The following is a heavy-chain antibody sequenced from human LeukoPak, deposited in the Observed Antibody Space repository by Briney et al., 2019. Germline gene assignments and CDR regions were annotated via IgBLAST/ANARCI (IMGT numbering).Heavy chain of an antibody. J-gene: IGHJ4*02. D-gene: IGHD6-19*01. CDR3: ARDGLYSSGWYVDY. CDR2: TYYKSKWNN. CDR1: GDSVSTNSAA. V-gene: IGHV6-1*01. Sequence: SQTLSLTCAISGDSVSTNSAAWNWIRQSRSRGLEWLGRTYYKSKWNNDYAVSVKSRIIINPDTSRNQFSLQLNSVTPEDTAVYYCARDGLYSSGWYVDYWGQGTLVTVSS.